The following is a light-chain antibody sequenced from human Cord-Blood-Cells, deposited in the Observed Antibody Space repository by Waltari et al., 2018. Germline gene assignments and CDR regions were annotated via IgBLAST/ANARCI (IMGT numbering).Light chain of an antibody. V-gene: IGLV2-23*01. J-gene: IGLJ3*02. Sequence: QSALTQPASVSGSPGQSITISCTGTSRDVGSYNLVSWYPQHPGKAPKLMIYEGSKRPSGVSNRFSGSKSGNTASLTISGLQAEDEADYYCCSYAGSSTWVFGGGTKLTVL. CDR3: CSYAGSSTWV. CDR2: EGS. CDR1: SRDVGSYNL.